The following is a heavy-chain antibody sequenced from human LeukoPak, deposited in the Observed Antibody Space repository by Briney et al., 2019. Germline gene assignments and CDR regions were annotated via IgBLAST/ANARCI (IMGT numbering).Heavy chain of an antibody. CDR1: GFTFSSFG. V-gene: IGHV3-30*18. D-gene: IGHD3-10*01. Sequence: GGSLRLSCVGSGFTFSSFGINWVRQAPGKGLDWVATISHDGNRKHYADSEKGRFTISRDNSKNTLYLQMNSLRAEDTAVYYCAKARPRGVIIVNFDYWGQGTLVTVSS. CDR3: AKARPRGVIIVNFDY. J-gene: IGHJ4*02. CDR2: ISHDGNRK.